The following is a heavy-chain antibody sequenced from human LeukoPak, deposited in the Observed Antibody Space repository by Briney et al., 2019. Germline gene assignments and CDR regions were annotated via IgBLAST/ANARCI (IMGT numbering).Heavy chain of an antibody. CDR1: GFTFSSYA. D-gene: IGHD3-22*01. CDR3: AKDEGGYYDSSGYYYSEYFQY. J-gene: IGHJ1*01. V-gene: IGHV3-23*01. Sequence: GGPLRLSCAASGFTFSSYAMSWVRQAPGKGLEWVSAISGSGGSTYYADSVKGRFTISRDNSKNTLYLQLNSLRAEDTAVYYCAKDEGGYYDSSGYYYSEYFQYWGQGNLVPVSS. CDR2: ISGSGGST.